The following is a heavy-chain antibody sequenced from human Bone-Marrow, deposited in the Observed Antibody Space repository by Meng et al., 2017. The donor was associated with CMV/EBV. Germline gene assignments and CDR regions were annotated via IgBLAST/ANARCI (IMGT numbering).Heavy chain of an antibody. CDR2: ISSSSSTI. V-gene: IGHV3-48*04. J-gene: IGHJ6*02. CDR3: ARGRYSSSWYMDDYYYYGMDV. Sequence: GGSLRLSCAASGFTFSSYSMNWVRQAPGKGLEWVSYISSSSSTIYYADSVKGRFTISRDNAKNSLYLRMNSLRAEDTAVYYCARGRYSSSWYMDDYYYYGMDVWGQGTTVTVSS. CDR1: GFTFSSYS. D-gene: IGHD6-13*01.